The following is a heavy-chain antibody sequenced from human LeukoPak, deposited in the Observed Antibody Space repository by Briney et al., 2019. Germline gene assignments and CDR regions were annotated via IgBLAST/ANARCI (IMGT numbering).Heavy chain of an antibody. V-gene: IGHV1-2*02. D-gene: IGHD6-13*01. CDR2: INPNSGGT. CDR1: GYTFTGYY. CDR3: ARAGIAAAGPFDY. J-gene: IGHJ4*02. Sequence: GASVKVSCKASGYTFTGYYMHWVRQAPGQGLEWMGWINPNSGGTNYAQKFQGRVTMTRDTSISTAYMELSRLRSDDTAVYYCARAGIAAAGPFDYWGQGTLVTVSS.